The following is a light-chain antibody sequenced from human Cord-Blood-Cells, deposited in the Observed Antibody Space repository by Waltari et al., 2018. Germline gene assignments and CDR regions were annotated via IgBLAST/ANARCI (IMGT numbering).Light chain of an antibody. CDR1: QSVSSN. Sequence: EIVMTQSPATLSVSPGERATLSFRASQSVSSNLAGYQQKPGQAPRLLIYGASTRATGVPARFSGSGSGTDFTLTISSLESEDFAVYYCQQYNNWPWTFGQGTKVEIK. V-gene: IGKV3-15*01. CDR2: GAS. J-gene: IGKJ1*01. CDR3: QQYNNWPWT.